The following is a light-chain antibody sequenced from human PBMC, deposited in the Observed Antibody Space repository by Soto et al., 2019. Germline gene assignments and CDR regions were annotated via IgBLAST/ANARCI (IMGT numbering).Light chain of an antibody. V-gene: IGKV1-5*03. CDR1: QSISSW. Sequence: DIQMTQSPSTLSASVGDRVTITCRASQSISSWLAWYQQKPGKAPKLLIYKASSLESGVPSRFSGSGTGTEFTLTISSLQAYDFSYYYCHKYNSSPTFGQGTKVEIK. CDR2: KAS. CDR3: HKYNSSPT. J-gene: IGKJ1*01.